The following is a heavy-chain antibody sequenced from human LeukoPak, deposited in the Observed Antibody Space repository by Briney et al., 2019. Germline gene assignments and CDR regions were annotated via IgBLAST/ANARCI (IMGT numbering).Heavy chain of an antibody. V-gene: IGHV4-4*07. Sequence: RSSETLSLTCIVSGGSITSYYWSWIRQSAGKGLEWIGRIYITGSTTYNPSLKSRVTMSLDTSKNQFSLKLSSVTAADTAVYYCARDSGTTGEVKFDPWGQGTLVTVSS. D-gene: IGHD3-10*01. J-gene: IGHJ5*02. CDR3: ARDSGTTGEVKFDP. CDR2: IYITGST. CDR1: GGSITSYY.